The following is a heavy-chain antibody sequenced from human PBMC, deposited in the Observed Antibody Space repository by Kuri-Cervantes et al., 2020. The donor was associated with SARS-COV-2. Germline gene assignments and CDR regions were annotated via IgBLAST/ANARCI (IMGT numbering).Heavy chain of an antibody. J-gene: IGHJ6*03. D-gene: IGHD6-19*01. CDR2: IDWDDDK. CDR3: ARIRLDYYYYYYMDV. CDR1: GFSLSTSGMC. Sequence: SGPTLVKPTQTLTLTCTFSGFSLSTSGMCVSWIRQPPGKALEWLARIDWDDDKYYSTSLKTRLTISKDTSKSQVVLTMTNMDPVDTATYYCARIRLDYYYYYYMDVWGKGTTVTVSS. V-gene: IGHV2-70*11.